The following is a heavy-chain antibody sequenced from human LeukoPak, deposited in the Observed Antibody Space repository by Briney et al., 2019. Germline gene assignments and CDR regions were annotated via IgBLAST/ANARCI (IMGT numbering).Heavy chain of an antibody. Sequence: SETLSLTCTVSGGSISTNYWSWIRQPPGKGLEWIGYIYYSGSTNYNPSLKSRVTISVDTSKNQFSLKLSSVTAADTAVYYCARNPTIAAAGTGWFDPWGQGTLVTVSS. V-gene: IGHV4-59*08. J-gene: IGHJ5*02. CDR2: IYYSGST. D-gene: IGHD6-13*01. CDR3: ARNPTIAAAGTGWFDP. CDR1: GGSISTNY.